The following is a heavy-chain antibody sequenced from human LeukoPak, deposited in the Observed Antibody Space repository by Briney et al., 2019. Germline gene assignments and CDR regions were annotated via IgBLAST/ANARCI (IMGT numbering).Heavy chain of an antibody. V-gene: IGHV3-30*18. CDR1: GFTFSSYG. CDR3: AKGSRWYSSASFDY. CDR2: ISYDGSNK. Sequence: PVGSLRLSCAASGFTFSSYGMHWGRQAPAKGLEWVAVISYDGSNKYYADSVKGRFTISRDNSKNTLYLQMNSLRAEDTAVYYCAKGSRWYSSASFDYWGQGTLVTVSS. J-gene: IGHJ4*02. D-gene: IGHD6-25*01.